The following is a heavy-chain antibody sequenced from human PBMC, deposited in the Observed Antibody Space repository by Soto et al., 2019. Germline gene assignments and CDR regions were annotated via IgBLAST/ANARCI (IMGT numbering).Heavy chain of an antibody. Sequence: SLRLSCAASGFTFSSYEMNWVRQAPGKGLEWVSYISSSGSTIYYADSVKGRFTISRDNAKNSLYLQMNSLRAEDTAVYYCARDREYDFWSGYYPFDYWGQGTLVTVSS. D-gene: IGHD3-3*01. CDR3: ARDREYDFWSGYYPFDY. J-gene: IGHJ4*02. V-gene: IGHV3-48*03. CDR2: ISSSGSTI. CDR1: GFTFSSYE.